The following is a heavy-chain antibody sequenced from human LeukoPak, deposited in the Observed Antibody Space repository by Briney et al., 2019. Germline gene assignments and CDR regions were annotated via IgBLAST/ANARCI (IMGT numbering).Heavy chain of an antibody. CDR3: ARLYYDMLTGYYKGNWFDP. J-gene: IGHJ5*02. D-gene: IGHD3-9*01. Sequence: PSETLSLTCTVSGGSISSYYWSWIRQPPGKGLEWIGYIYYSGSTNYNPALKSRVTISVDTSKNQFSLNLSSVTAADTAVYYCARLYYDMLTGYYKGNWFDPWGQGTLVTVSS. CDR2: IYYSGST. V-gene: IGHV4-59*08. CDR1: GGSISSYY.